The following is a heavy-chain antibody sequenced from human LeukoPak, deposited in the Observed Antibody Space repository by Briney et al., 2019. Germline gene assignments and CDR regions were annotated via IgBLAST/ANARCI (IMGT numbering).Heavy chain of an antibody. CDR3: AKGRNEDGDAALNY. J-gene: IGHJ4*02. CDR1: GFTFSSYG. CDR2: ITTSSSTI. D-gene: IGHD4-17*01. Sequence: GGSRRLPCAASGFTFSSYGMIWVRQAPGKGLEWVSYITTSSSTIYYADSVKGRFTISRDNSKNTLYLQMNSLRAEDTAVYHCAKGRNEDGDAALNYWGQGTLVTVSS. V-gene: IGHV3-48*01.